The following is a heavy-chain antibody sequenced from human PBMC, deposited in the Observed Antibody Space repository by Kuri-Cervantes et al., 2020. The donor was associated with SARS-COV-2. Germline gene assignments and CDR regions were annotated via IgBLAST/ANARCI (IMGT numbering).Heavy chain of an antibody. CDR2: IYTSGST. CDR3: VTTVTTTPSYYFDY. CDR1: GGSISSGSYY. J-gene: IGHJ4*02. Sequence: SETLSLTCTVSGGSISSGSYYWSWIRQPAGKGLEWIGHIYTSGSTNYNPSLKSRVTISVDTSKNQFSLKLSSVTAADTAVYYCVTTVTTTPSYYFDYWGQGTLVTVSS. V-gene: IGHV4-61*09. D-gene: IGHD4-17*01.